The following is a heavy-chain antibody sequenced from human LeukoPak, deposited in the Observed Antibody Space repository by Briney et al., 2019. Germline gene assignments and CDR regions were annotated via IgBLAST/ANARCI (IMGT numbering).Heavy chain of an antibody. D-gene: IGHD2-2*01. V-gene: IGHV3-23*01. Sequence: GGSLRLSCAASGFTFSSYGMSWVRQAPGKGLEWVSAISGSGGSTYYADSVKGRFTISRDNSKNTLYLQMNSLRAEDTAVYYCASLYRGYCSSTSCYETDYWGQGTLVTASS. CDR3: ASLYRGYCSSTSCYETDY. CDR2: ISGSGGST. CDR1: GFTFSSYG. J-gene: IGHJ4*02.